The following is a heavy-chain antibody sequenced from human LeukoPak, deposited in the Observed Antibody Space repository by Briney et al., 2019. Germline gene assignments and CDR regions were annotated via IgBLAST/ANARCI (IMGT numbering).Heavy chain of an antibody. D-gene: IGHD3-22*01. CDR1: GGSISSYY. V-gene: IGHV4-59*01. J-gene: IGHJ3*02. Sequence: SETLSLTCTVSGGSISSYYWSWIRQPPGKGLEWIGYIYYSGSTNYNPSLKSRVTISVDTSKNQFSLKLGSVTAADTAVYYCARVRDYYDSSGYLSSNAFDIWGQGTMVTVSS. CDR2: IYYSGST. CDR3: ARVRDYYDSSGYLSSNAFDI.